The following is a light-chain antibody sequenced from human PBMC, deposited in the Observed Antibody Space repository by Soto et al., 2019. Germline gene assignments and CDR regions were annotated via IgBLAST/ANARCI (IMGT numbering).Light chain of an antibody. V-gene: IGLV2-14*03. CDR3: SSYSSSDPLV. CDR2: DVR. CDR1: SSDVGGHNF. Sequence: QSVLTQPASVSGSPGQSITLSCTGTSSDVGGHNFVSWYQQHPGRAPKLMIYDVRNRPSGVSNRFSGSKSANTASLVISGLQAEDEADYSCSSYSSSDPLVFGGGTKLTVL. J-gene: IGLJ2*01.